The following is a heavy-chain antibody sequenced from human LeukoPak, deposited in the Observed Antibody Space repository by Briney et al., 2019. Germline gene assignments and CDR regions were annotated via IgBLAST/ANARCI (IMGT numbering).Heavy chain of an antibody. CDR3: ARDILGDGFSSFDQ. J-gene: IGHJ4*02. D-gene: IGHD5-24*01. CDR2: IYSGGTT. CDR1: GLSVSSNH. V-gene: IGHV3-53*01. Sequence: PGGSLRLSCAASGLSVSSNHMNWVRQAPGEGLEWGSVIYSGGTTNDADSVKGRFTISRDNSKTTVYLQMNSLRPEDTAVYYCARDILGDGFSSFDQWGQGTLVTVSS.